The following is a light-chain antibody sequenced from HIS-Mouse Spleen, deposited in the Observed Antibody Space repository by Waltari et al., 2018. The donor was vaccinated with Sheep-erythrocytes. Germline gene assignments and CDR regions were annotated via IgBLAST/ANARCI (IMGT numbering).Light chain of an antibody. V-gene: IGLV2-14*01. CDR1: RSDVGGFNY. Sequence: QSALTQPAPVSGSPGQSITISCTGTRSDVGGFNYVSLDQQHPGKAPKLMIYEVSTRPSGVSNRFSGSKSGNTASLTISGLQAEDEADYYCSSYTSSSTQVFGGGTKLTVL. CDR3: SSYTSSSTQV. CDR2: EVS. J-gene: IGLJ2*01.